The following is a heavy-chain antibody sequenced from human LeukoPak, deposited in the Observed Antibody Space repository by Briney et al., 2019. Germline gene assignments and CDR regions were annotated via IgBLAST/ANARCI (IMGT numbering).Heavy chain of an antibody. CDR1: GFTFSSYG. V-gene: IGHV3-30*03. CDR3: ARGCGDYYDFWSGYQDC. Sequence: PGRSLRLSCAASGFTFSSYGMHWVRQAPGKGLEWVAVISYDGSNKYYADSVKGRFTISRDNAKNSLYLQMNSLRAEDTAVYYCARGCGDYYDFWSGYQDCWGQGTLVTVSS. J-gene: IGHJ4*02. CDR2: ISYDGSNK. D-gene: IGHD3-3*01.